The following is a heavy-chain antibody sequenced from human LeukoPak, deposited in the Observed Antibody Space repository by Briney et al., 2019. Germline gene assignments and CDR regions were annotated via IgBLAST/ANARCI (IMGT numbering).Heavy chain of an antibody. V-gene: IGHV4-59*01. CDR3: ARAPSGYSYGSFDY. CDR2: IYYSGST. J-gene: IGHJ4*02. Sequence: SETLSLTCTVSGGSISSYYWSRIRQPPGKGLEWIGYIYYSGSTNYNPSLKSRVTISVDTSKNQFSLKLSSVTAADTAVYYCARAPSGYSYGSFDYWGQGTLVTVSS. D-gene: IGHD5-18*01. CDR1: GGSISSYY.